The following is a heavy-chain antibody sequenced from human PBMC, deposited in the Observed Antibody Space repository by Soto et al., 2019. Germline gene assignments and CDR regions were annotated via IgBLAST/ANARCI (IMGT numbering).Heavy chain of an antibody. Sequence: ASVKVSCKASGDNYTSYGICWVRQALGQGLEWMGWISGYNGNTNCAQKFQGRVTMTTDTSTRTAYMELRSLRSDDTAVYYCARDCSGGSCYFRHWGQGTRVTVSS. CDR2: ISGYNGNT. D-gene: IGHD2-15*01. J-gene: IGHJ1*01. CDR3: ARDCSGGSCYFRH. V-gene: IGHV1-18*01. CDR1: GDNYTSYG.